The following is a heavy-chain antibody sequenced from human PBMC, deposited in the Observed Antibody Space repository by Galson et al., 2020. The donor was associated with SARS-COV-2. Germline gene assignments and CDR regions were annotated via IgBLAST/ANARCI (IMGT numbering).Heavy chain of an antibody. CDR1: GFRFSDYY. J-gene: IGHJ4*02. Sequence: GGSLRLSCAASGFRFSDYYMSWIRQAPGKGLEWVSYINYSGGSIYYADSVKGRFTISRDNGKNSVYLQMNSLRAEDTAVYYCARDVGHYDYTRGTYRPNHYFDYWGRGTLVTVSS. V-gene: IGHV3-11*01. D-gene: IGHD3-16*02. CDR3: ARDVGHYDYTRGTYRPNHYFDY. CDR2: INYSGGSI.